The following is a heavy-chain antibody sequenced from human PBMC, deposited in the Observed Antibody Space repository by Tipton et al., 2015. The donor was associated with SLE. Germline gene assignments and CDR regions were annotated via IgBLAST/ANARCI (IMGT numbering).Heavy chain of an antibody. CDR1: GDSVSSNSAA. D-gene: IGHD3-10*01. Sequence: GLVKPSQTLSLTCAISGDSVSSNSAAWNWIRQSQSRGLEWPVRTYYRSKWYNDYAVSVKSRITINPDTYKNQFSLKLSYVTAADTAVYYCARDYYGSGSYYQPGAFDIWGQGTMVPVSS. J-gene: IGHJ3*02. CDR2: TYYRSKWYN. V-gene: IGHV6-1*01. CDR3: ARDYYGSGSYYQPGAFDI.